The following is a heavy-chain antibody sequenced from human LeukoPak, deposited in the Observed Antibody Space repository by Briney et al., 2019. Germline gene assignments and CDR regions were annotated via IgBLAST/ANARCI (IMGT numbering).Heavy chain of an antibody. J-gene: IGHJ4*02. CDR3: ARLPFLWFGEPMRGYFDY. CDR2: ISYNGST. CDR1: GGSISSSNYY. D-gene: IGHD3-10*01. V-gene: IGHV4-39*01. Sequence: PSETLSLTCTVSGGSISSSNYYWGWIRQPPGKGLEWIGSISYNGSTSHNPSLKSRVTISVDTSKNQFSLKLSSVTAADTAVYYCARLPFLWFGEPMRGYFDYWGQGTLVTVSS.